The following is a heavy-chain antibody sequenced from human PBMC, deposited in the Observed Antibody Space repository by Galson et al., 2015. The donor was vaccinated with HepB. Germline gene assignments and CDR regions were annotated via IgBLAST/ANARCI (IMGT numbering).Heavy chain of an antibody. CDR1: GFTFSNYG. J-gene: IGHJ3*02. D-gene: IGHD3-22*01. V-gene: IGHV3-33*01. CDR3: ARRYYDSSGYYGAFDI. CDR2: LWYDGSNK. Sequence: SLRLSCAASGFTFSNYGMHWVRQAPGKGLEWVSVLWYDGSNKYYIDSVKGRFTISRDNSENTLYLQMNSLRTEDTAVYYCARRYYDSSGYYGAFDIWGQGTMVTVSS.